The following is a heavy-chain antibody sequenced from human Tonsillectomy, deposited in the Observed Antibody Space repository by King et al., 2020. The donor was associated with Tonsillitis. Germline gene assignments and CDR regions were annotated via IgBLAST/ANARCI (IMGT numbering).Heavy chain of an antibody. J-gene: IGHJ2*01. CDR3: AKDGICLSDWYFDI. Sequence: VQLVESGGGVVQPGRSLRLSCAASGFTFSNYDMHWVRQAPGKGLEWVALIAYDASYENYADSVKGRFAISRDNSKNTLYLEINSLRVEDTAVYYCAKDGICLSDWYFDIWGRGTLVTVSS. CDR2: IAYDASYE. V-gene: IGHV3-30*18. D-gene: IGHD3-16*01. CDR1: GFTFSNYD.